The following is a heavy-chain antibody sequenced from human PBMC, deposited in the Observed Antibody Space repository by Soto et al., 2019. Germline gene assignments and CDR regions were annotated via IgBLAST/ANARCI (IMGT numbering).Heavy chain of an antibody. CDR2: MNPNSGNT. V-gene: IGHV1-8*01. J-gene: IGHJ4*02. CDR3: ARKGEYDILTGYYENFDY. Sequence: ASVKVSCKASGYTFTSYDINWVRQATGQGLEWMGWMNPNSGNTGYAQKFQGRVTMTRNTSISTAYMELSSLRSEDTAVYYCARKGEYDILTGYYENFDYWGQGTLVTVSS. D-gene: IGHD3-9*01. CDR1: GYTFTSYD.